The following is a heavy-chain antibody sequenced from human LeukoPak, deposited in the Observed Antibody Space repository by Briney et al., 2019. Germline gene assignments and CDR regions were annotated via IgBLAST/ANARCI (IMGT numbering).Heavy chain of an antibody. J-gene: IGHJ4*02. D-gene: IGHD6-19*01. V-gene: IGHV3-23*01. Sequence: GGSLRLSCAASGFTFSAYAMSWVRQAPGKGPKWVSAISGSDGTIYYADSVKGRFTVSRDNSKNTLSLQMNSLRAEDSAIYYCAKRSSYSSGYYGDYWGQGTLVTVSS. CDR2: ISGSDGTI. CDR1: GFTFSAYA. CDR3: AKRSSYSSGYYGDY.